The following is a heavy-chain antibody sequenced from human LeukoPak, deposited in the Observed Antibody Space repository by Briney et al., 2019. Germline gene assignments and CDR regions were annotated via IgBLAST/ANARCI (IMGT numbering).Heavy chain of an antibody. CDR3: AADFWSGYSTPDFDY. CDR1: GYTLTELS. V-gene: IGHV1-24*01. J-gene: IGHJ4*02. CDR2: FDPEDGET. D-gene: IGHD3-3*01. Sequence: ASVKVSCTVSGYTLTELSMHWVRQAPGKGLEWMGGFDPEDGETIYAQKFQGRVTMTEDTSTDTAYMELSSLRSEDTAVYYCAADFWSGYSTPDFDYWGQGTLVTVSS.